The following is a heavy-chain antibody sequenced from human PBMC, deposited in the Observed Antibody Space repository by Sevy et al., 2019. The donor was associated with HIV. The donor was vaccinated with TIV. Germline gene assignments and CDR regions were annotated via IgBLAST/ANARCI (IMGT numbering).Heavy chain of an antibody. J-gene: IGHJ3*02. CDR1: GFTFSSNA. D-gene: IGHD2-2*02. V-gene: IGHV3-23*01. Sequence: GGSLRLSCEASGFTFSSNAMSWVRQAPGKGLEWVSGISGGGGDTFYADSVKGRFTISRDNSKNTLFLQINSLRAEDTALYYCVKGARYTIPNDAFDIGGQGTMVTVS. CDR3: VKGARYTIPNDAFDI. CDR2: ISGGGGDT.